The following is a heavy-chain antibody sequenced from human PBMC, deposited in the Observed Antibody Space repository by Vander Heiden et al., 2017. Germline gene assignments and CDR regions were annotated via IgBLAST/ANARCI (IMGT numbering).Heavy chain of an antibody. CDR1: GFSFSSYA. D-gene: IGHD1-7*01. CDR2: ISGSGGST. Sequence: EVQLLESGGGLVQPGGSLRLSCAASGFSFSSYAMGWVRQAPGKGLECVSAISGSGGSTYYADSVKGRFTISRDNSKNTLYLQMNSLRAEDTAVYYCAKELYNWNYAYFDYWGQGTLVTVSS. J-gene: IGHJ4*02. V-gene: IGHV3-23*01. CDR3: AKELYNWNYAYFDY.